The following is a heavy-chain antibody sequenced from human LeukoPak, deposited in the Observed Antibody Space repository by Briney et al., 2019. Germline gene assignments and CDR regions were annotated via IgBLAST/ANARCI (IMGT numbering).Heavy chain of an antibody. D-gene: IGHD2-2*01. V-gene: IGHV3-21*01. CDR1: GFSFSSYS. CDR3: ARDLPAATA. Sequence: PGGSLRLSCIASGFSFSSYSMSWVRQAPGRGLDWVALIDRGSSVIYYADSVKGRFTISGDNAKNSLYLQMNNLRAEDTALYYCARDLPAATAWGQGTQVTVSS. J-gene: IGHJ5*02. CDR2: IDRGSSVI.